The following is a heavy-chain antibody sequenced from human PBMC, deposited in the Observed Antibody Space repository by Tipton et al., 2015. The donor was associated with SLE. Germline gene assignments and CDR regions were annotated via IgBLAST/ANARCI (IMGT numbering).Heavy chain of an antibody. V-gene: IGHV4-31*03. CDR1: GGSISSGNFY. Sequence: TLSLTCTVSGGSISSGNFYWNWIRQHPGKGLEWIGDISYTGSTNYNPSLKSRVTMSVDTSKNQLSLKLTSVTAADTAVYYCARGGSSWYEGDYFDYWGQGTLVTVSS. D-gene: IGHD6-13*01. CDR3: ARGGSSWYEGDYFDY. J-gene: IGHJ4*02. CDR2: ISYTGST.